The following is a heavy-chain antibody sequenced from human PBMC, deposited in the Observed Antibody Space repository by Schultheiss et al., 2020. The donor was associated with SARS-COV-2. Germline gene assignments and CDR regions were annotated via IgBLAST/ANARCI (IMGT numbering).Heavy chain of an antibody. CDR1: GGSISSYY. CDR2: IYTSGST. Sequence: SETLSLTCTVSGGSISSYYWSWIRQPAGKGLEWIGRIYTSGSTNYNPSLKSRVTISVDTSKNQFSLKLSSVTAADTAVYYCARDPAAAGILDYWGQGTLVTVSS. D-gene: IGHD6-13*01. J-gene: IGHJ4*02. V-gene: IGHV4-4*07. CDR3: ARDPAAAGILDY.